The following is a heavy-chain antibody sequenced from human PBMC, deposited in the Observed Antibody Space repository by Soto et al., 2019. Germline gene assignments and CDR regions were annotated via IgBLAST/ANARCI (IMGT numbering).Heavy chain of an antibody. CDR3: AREDDYGYRYINYGLDV. CDR2: ISFDGTKK. V-gene: IGHV3-30-3*01. J-gene: IGHJ6*02. CDR1: GFTFNIYA. D-gene: IGHD4-17*01. Sequence: QLGGSLRLSCAASGFTFNIYALHWVRQAPGKGLEWVAVISFDGTKKYYSDSVKGRFTISRDNLKNTLYLQMNNLRVEDAALYFCAREDDYGYRYINYGLDVWGQGTTVTVSS.